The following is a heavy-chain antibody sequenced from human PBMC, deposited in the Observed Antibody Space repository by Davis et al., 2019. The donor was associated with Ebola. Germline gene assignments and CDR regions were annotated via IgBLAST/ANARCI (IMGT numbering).Heavy chain of an antibody. J-gene: IGHJ5*01. D-gene: IGHD4-17*01. CDR1: GGSFSEYF. V-gene: IGHV4-34*01. CDR3: ARTTKTNIEDSGLGYNSFDS. CDR2: ISHHNGYT. Sequence: SETLSLTCVVSGGSFSEYFWSWIRQPPEKGLEWIGEISHHNGYTNYNPSLRSRVAISVDSSKNQFSLKISSVTAADTATYYCARTTKTNIEDSGLGYNSFDSWGQGVLVSVSS.